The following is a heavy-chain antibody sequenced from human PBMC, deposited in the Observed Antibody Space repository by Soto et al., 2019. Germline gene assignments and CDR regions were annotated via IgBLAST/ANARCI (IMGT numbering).Heavy chain of an antibody. CDR1: GYTFTSYH. CDR2: ISAYNGNT. CDR3: ARGWEYSSSSDYFDY. V-gene: IGHV1-18*01. J-gene: IGHJ4*02. D-gene: IGHD6-6*01. Sequence: ASVKVSCKASGYTFTSYHISWVRQAPGQGLEWMGWISAYNGNTNYAQKLQGRVTMTTDTSTSTAYMELRSLRSDDTAVYYCARGWEYSSSSDYFDYWGQGTLVTVSS.